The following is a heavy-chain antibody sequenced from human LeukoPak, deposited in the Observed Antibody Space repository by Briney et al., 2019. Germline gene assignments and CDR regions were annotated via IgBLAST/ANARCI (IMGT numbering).Heavy chain of an antibody. CDR2: IYSGGST. CDR1: GFTVSSNY. V-gene: IGHV3-53*01. D-gene: IGHD3-10*01. CDR3: ARERKDYGSGSYYTDY. Sequence: GGSLRLSCAASGFTVSSNYMSWVRQAPGKGLEWVSVIYSGGSTYYADSVKGRFTISRDNSKNTLYLQMNSLRAEGTAVYYCARERKDYGSGSYYTDYWGQGTLVTVSS. J-gene: IGHJ4*02.